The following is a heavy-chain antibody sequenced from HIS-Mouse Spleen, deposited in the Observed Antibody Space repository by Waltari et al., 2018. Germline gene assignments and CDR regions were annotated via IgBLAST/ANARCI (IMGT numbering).Heavy chain of an antibody. CDR3: AREIPYSSSWYDWYFDL. D-gene: IGHD6-13*01. CDR1: GGSIIRSSDY. J-gene: IGHJ2*01. CDR2: IYYSGST. V-gene: IGHV4-39*07. Sequence: QLQLQESGPGLVKPSETLFLTCTVSGGSIIRSSDYLGWIRQPPGQGLEWIGSIYYSGSTYYNPSLKSRVTISVDTSKNQFSLKLSSVTAADTAVYYCAREIPYSSSWYDWYFDLWGRGTLVTVSS.